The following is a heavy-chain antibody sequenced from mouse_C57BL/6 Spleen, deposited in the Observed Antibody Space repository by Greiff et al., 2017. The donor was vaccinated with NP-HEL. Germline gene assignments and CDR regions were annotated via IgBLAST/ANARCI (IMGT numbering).Heavy chain of an antibody. J-gene: IGHJ4*01. Sequence: VQLQQSGPELVKPGASVKLSCKASGYTFTDYNMHWVKQSHGKSLEWIGYINPNNGGTSYNQKFKGKATLTVNKSSSTAFMELRSLTSEDSAVYYCARIATMVKYAMDYWGQGTSVTVSS. CDR3: ARIATMVKYAMDY. CDR2: INPNNGGT. V-gene: IGHV1-22*01. D-gene: IGHD2-2*01. CDR1: GYTFTDYN.